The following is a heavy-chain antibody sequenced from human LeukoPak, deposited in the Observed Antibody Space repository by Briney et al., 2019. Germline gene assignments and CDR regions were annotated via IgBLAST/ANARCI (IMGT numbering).Heavy chain of an antibody. V-gene: IGHV3-15*01. CDR1: GFTFSNAW. CDR2: IKSKTDGGTT. D-gene: IGHD3-16*02. J-gene: IGHJ4*02. Sequence: AGGSLRLSCAASGFTFSNAWMSWVRQAPGKGLEWVGRIKSKTDGGTTDYAAPVKGRFTISRDDSKNTLYLQMNSLKTEDTAVYYCTTITGAHYDYVWGSYRTTDYWGQGTLVTVSS. CDR3: TTITGAHYDYVWGSYRTTDY.